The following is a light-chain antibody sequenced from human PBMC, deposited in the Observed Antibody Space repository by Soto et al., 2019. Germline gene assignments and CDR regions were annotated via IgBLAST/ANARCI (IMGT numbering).Light chain of an antibody. CDR2: DAS. Sequence: DIVLTQSPATLSLSPGERATLSCRASQSVSSYLAWYQQKPGQAPRLLIYDASNRATGIPARFSGSGSGTVFPLTISSLAPEDFAVYYYQQRSNWPYTFGQGIKLEIK. V-gene: IGKV3-11*01. CDR3: QQRSNWPYT. CDR1: QSVSSY. J-gene: IGKJ2*01.